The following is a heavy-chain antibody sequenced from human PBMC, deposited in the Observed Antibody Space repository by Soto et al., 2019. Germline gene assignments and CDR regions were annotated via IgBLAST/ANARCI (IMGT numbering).Heavy chain of an antibody. CDR3: AIPFQPEVVAAIPPIGHDVFVI. J-gene: IGHJ3*02. D-gene: IGHD2-15*01. CDR2: IIPILGIA. Sequence: ASVNVSCKASGGTFSSYTISWVRQAPGQGLEWMGRIIPILGIANYAQKFQGRVTITADKSTSTAYMELSSLRSEDTAVYYCAIPFQPEVVAAIPPIGHDVFVIWGQGTMVTV. CDR1: GGTFSSYT. V-gene: IGHV1-69*02.